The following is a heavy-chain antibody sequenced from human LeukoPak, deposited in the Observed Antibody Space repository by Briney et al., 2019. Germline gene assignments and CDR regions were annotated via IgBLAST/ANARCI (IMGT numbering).Heavy chain of an antibody. J-gene: IGHJ4*02. D-gene: IGHD5-18*01. Sequence: SETLSLTCSVSGYSIRSGYHWAWIRQPPGKGLEWIGSINYSEKPHYNPSLKSRVTISVDTSKNQFSLKLSSVTAADTAVYYCATREEDTAMVTGYWGQGTLVTVSS. CDR3: ATREEDTAMVTGY. CDR2: INYSEKP. V-gene: IGHV4-38-2*02. CDR1: GYSIRSGYH.